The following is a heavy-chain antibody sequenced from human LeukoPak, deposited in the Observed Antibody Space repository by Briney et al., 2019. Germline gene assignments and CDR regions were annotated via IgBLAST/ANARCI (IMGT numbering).Heavy chain of an antibody. CDR1: GGSISSYY. CDR3: ARDRLAAERYYYMDV. CDR2: IYYSGST. J-gene: IGHJ6*03. V-gene: IGHV4-59*01. Sequence: PSETLSLTCTVSGGSISSYYWSWIRQPPGKGLEWIGYIYYSGSTNYNPSLKSRVTISVDTSKNQFSLKLSSVTAADTVVYYCARDRLAAERYYYMDVWGKGTTVTVSS. D-gene: IGHD6-13*01.